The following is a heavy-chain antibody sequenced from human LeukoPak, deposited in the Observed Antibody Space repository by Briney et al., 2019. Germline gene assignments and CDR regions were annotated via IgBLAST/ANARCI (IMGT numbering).Heavy chain of an antibody. CDR2: IYYSGST. J-gene: IGHJ4*02. Sequence: SETLSLTCTVSGGSISSSSYCWGWIRQPPGKGLEWIGSIYYSGSTYYNPSLKSRVTISVDTSKNQFSLKLSSVTAADTAVYYCARQYYYDSSGYYYGYFDYWGQGTLVTVSS. CDR3: ARQYYYDSSGYYYGYFDY. CDR1: GGSISSSSYC. V-gene: IGHV4-39*01. D-gene: IGHD3-22*01.